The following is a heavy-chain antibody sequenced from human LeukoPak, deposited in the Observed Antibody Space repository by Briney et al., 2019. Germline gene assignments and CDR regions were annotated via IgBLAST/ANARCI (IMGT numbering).Heavy chain of an antibody. J-gene: IGHJ4*02. CDR3: ARGIAVAGNLGTFDY. D-gene: IGHD6-19*01. V-gene: IGHV3-30*03. CDR2: ISYDGSNK. CDR1: GFTFSSYG. Sequence: GGSLRLSCAASGFTFSSYGMHWVRQAPGKGLEWVAVISYDGSNKYYADSVKGRFTISRDNSKNTLYLQMNSLRVEDTAVYYCARGIAVAGNLGTFDYWDQGTLVTVSS.